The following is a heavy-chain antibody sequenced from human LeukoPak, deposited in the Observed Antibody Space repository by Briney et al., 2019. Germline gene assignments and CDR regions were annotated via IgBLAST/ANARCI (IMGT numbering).Heavy chain of an antibody. CDR3: ARATYYYDSSDSRFYFPDY. CDR1: GFTFSDYY. J-gene: IGHJ4*02. D-gene: IGHD3-22*01. V-gene: IGHV3-11*01. Sequence: GGSLRLSCAASGFTFSDYYMSWIRQAPGKGLEWVSYISSSGYSTYYADSGKGRFTISRDNAKNSLYLQMNSLRAEDTAVYYCARATYYYDSSDSRFYFPDYWGQGTLVTVSP. CDR2: ISSSGYST.